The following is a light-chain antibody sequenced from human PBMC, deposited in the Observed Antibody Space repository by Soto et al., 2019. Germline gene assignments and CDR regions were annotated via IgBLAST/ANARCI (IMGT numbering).Light chain of an antibody. J-gene: IGKJ5*01. CDR3: QHRSNWPST. CDR2: DAS. V-gene: IGKV3-11*01. Sequence: EIVLTQSPATLSLSPGERATLSCRARQSVSSYLAWYQQKPGQAPRLLIYDASNRATGIPARFSGSGSGTDFTLTISSLEPEDFAVYYCQHRSNWPSTFGQGTRLEIK. CDR1: QSVSSY.